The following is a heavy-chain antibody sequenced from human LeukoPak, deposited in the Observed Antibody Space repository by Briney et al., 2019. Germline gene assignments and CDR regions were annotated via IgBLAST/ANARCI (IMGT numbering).Heavy chain of an antibody. CDR1: GGSISSGGYY. D-gene: IGHD6-13*01. CDR3: VTLNGDSSSWYEDPHFDY. J-gene: IGHJ4*02. CDR2: IYYSGST. Sequence: PSETLSLTCTVSGGSISSGGYYWSWIRQHPGKGLEWIGYIYYSGSTYYNPSLKSRVTISVDTSKNQFSLKLSSVTAADTAVYYCVTLNGDSSSWYEDPHFDYWGQGTLVTVSS. V-gene: IGHV4-31*03.